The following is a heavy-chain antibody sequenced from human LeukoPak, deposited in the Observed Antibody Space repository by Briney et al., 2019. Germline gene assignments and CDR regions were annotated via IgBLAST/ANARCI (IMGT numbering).Heavy chain of an antibody. D-gene: IGHD5-18*01. Sequence: SVKVSCKASGGTFSSYAISWVRQAPGQGLEWMGGIIPIFGTANYAQKFQGRVTITTGESTSTAYMELNRLRSDDTAVYYCARDLVDTAMWEFDYWGQGTLVTVSS. CDR3: ARDLVDTAMWEFDY. CDR2: IIPIFGTA. CDR1: GGTFSSYA. V-gene: IGHV1-69*05. J-gene: IGHJ4*02.